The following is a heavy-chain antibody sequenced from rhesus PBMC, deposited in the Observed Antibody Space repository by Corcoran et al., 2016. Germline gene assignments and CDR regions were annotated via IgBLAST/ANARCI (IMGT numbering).Heavy chain of an antibody. V-gene: IGHV2-95*01. Sequence: QVTLKESGPALVKPTQTLTLTCTFSGFSISTTGTGVGWIRQPPGKALEWLASIYWNDSKYYSTSLKSMLHISKDTSKNQVVLKMINMDPVDTATYYCARVLHVSGSWTVRYWYFDLWGPGTPITISS. CDR1: GFSISTTGTG. CDR2: IYWNDSK. D-gene: IGHD6-25*01. J-gene: IGHJ2*01. CDR3: ARVLHVSGSWTVRYWYFDL.